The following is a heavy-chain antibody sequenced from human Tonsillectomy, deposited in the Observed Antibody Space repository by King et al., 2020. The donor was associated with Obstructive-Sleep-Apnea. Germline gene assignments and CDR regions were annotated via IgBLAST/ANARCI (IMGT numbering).Heavy chain of an antibody. J-gene: IGHJ4*02. CDR1: GGSISSYY. Sequence: VQLQESGPGLVKPSETPSLTCTVSGGSISSYYWSWIRQPPGKGLEWIGYIYYSGSTNYNPSLKSRVTISIDTSKNQFSLKLRSVTAADTAVYYCARQGQQLDFVDSWGQGTLVTVSS. D-gene: IGHD6-13*01. CDR2: IYYSGST. V-gene: IGHV4-59*08. CDR3: ARQGQQLDFVDS.